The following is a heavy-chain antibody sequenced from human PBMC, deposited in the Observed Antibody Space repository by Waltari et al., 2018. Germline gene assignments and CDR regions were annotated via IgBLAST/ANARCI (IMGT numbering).Heavy chain of an antibody. J-gene: IGHJ4*02. CDR2: ISSSSSTI. CDR3: ARGELPNGFGTIPD. V-gene: IGHV3-48*04. Sequence: EVQLVESGGGLVQPGGSLRLSCAASGFTFSSYSMNWVRQAPGKGLEWVSYISSSSSTIYYADSVKGRFTISRDNAKNSLYLQMNSLRAEDTAVYYCARGELPNGFGTIPDWGQGTLVTVSS. D-gene: IGHD1-7*01. CDR1: GFTFSSYS.